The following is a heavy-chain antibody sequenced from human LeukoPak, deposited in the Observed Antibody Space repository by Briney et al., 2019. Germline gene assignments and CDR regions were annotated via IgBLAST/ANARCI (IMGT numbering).Heavy chain of an antibody. CDR1: GFTFSSYA. CDR2: LRWSGGIT. CDR3: AKDFVAGGYSSGWNGLDY. V-gene: IGHV3-23*01. D-gene: IGHD6-19*01. J-gene: IGHJ4*02. Sequence: GGSLRLSCAASGFTFSSYAMSWVRQAPGKGLEWVSALRWSGGITYYAESVKGRFTISRDNSKNTLYLQMNSLRAEDTAVYYCAKDFVAGGYSSGWNGLDYWGQGTLVTLSS.